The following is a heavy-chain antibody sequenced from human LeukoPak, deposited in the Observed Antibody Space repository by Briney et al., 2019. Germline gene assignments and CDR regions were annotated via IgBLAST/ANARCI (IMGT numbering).Heavy chain of an antibody. CDR3: ARIGSVMIVGPLWDY. CDR1: GGSISSYY. V-gene: IGHV4-59*08. D-gene: IGHD3-22*01. Sequence: PSETLSLTCTVSGGSISSYYWSWIRQPPGKGLEWIGYIYYSGSTDYNPSLKSRVTISVDTSKNQFSLKLSSVTAADTAVYYCARIGSVMIVGPLWDYWGQGTLVTVSS. J-gene: IGHJ4*02. CDR2: IYYSGST.